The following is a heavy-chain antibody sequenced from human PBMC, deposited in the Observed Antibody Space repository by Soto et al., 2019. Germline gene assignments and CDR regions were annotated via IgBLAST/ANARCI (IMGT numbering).Heavy chain of an antibody. Sequence: GGSLRLSCAASGFTFSSYDMHWVRQPPGGGLEWVSVIGISGDIYYAASVKGRFTISRENAKNAFHLQMDNLRVGDTAVYYCVREARRPLDAFDFWGQGTLVTVSS. V-gene: IGHV3-13*01. CDR1: GFTFSSYD. CDR3: VREARRPLDAFDF. J-gene: IGHJ3*01. CDR2: IGISGDI.